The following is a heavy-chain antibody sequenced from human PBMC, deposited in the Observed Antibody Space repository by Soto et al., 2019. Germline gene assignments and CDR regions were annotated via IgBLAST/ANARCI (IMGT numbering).Heavy chain of an antibody. D-gene: IGHD2-15*01. J-gene: IGHJ5*02. Sequence: ASVKVSCKASCFTLSRYGITWGRQAPGQRLWWMGWVSGDNGHTNYAQSLQGRVTMTTDTSTNTAYMELRSLRSDDTAVYYCARDLGYCRSGTCYREWFDPWGQGTLVTVSS. V-gene: IGHV1-18*01. CDR3: ARDLGYCRSGTCYREWFDP. CDR2: VSGDNGHT. CDR1: CFTLSRYG.